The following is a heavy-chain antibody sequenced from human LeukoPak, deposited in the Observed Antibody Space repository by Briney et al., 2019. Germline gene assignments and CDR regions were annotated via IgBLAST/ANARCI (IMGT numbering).Heavy chain of an antibody. V-gene: IGHV4-59*08. CDR3: ARLRDHYYDSSGYYYVPYYYYYGMDV. CDR1: GGSISSYD. J-gene: IGHJ6*02. Sequence: SGSLTLTCTVSGGSISSYDWSWIRQPPGKGLEWVWYIYYSGSTNYNPSLKSRVTRSVDTSKNQFALKLSSVTAADTAVYYCARLRDHYYDSSGYYYVPYYYYYGMDVWGLGTTVTVSS. CDR2: IYYSGST. D-gene: IGHD3-22*01.